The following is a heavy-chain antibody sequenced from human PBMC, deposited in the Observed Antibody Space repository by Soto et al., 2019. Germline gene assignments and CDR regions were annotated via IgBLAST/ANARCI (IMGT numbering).Heavy chain of an antibody. V-gene: IGHV3-23*01. D-gene: IGHD4-17*01. CDR1: GFTFSIYA. CDR3: ARRTVGWYFDL. Sequence: EVQLLESGGGLVQPGGSLRLSCAASGFTFSIYAMNWVRQAPGKGLEWVSVISGSGGSTYHADSVKGRFTISRDNSKNTLYLQMNSLRAEDTAVYYCARRTVGWYFDLWGRGTLVTVSS. J-gene: IGHJ2*01. CDR2: ISGSGGST.